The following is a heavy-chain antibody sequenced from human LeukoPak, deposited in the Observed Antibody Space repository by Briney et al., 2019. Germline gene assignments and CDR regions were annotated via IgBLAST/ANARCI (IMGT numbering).Heavy chain of an antibody. CDR2: IYYSGST. D-gene: IGHD2/OR15-2a*01. CDR1: GDSISSSSYF. Sequence: SETLSLTCTVSGDSISSSSYFWGWIRQPPGKGLEWIGSIYYSGSTYYNPSLKSRVTMSVDTSKNQFSLKLSSVTAADTAVYYCAREGEYWDYWGQGTLVTVSS. V-gene: IGHV4-39*07. J-gene: IGHJ4*02. CDR3: AREGEYWDY.